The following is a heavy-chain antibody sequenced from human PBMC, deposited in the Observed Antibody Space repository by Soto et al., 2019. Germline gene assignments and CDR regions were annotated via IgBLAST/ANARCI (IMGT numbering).Heavy chain of an antibody. Sequence: SETLSLTCTVPGGSISSYYWSWIRQPPGKGLEWIGYIYYSGSTNYNPSLKSRVTISVDTSKNQFSLKLSSVTAADTAVYYCAMNYYDSSGYIDYWGQGTLVTVSS. D-gene: IGHD3-22*01. CDR3: AMNYYDSSGYIDY. CDR1: GGSISSYY. CDR2: IYYSGST. V-gene: IGHV4-59*01. J-gene: IGHJ4*02.